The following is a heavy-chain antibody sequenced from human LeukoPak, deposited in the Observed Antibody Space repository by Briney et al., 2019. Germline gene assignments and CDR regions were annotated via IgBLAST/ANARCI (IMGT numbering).Heavy chain of an antibody. D-gene: IGHD4-23*01. CDR3: ARHGEYGGNTWFDP. CDR2: IYPGDSDT. Sequence: GASLKISCKGSGYSFTSYWIGWVRPLPGKGLEWMGIIYPGDSDTRDSPSFQGQVTISADKSISTAYLQWSSLKASDTAMYYCARHGEYGGNTWFDPWGQGTLVTVSS. J-gene: IGHJ5*02. V-gene: IGHV5-51*01. CDR1: GYSFTSYW.